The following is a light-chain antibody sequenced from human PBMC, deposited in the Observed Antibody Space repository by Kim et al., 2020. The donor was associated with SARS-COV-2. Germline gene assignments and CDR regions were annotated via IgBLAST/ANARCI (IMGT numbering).Light chain of an antibody. J-gene: IGLJ3*02. V-gene: IGLV6-57*01. Sequence: GTIARTPSGGGVASKYVEWYQQSPASPPATVIYEDNERPSGVPDRFSGSIDSSSNAASLTISGLKTEDEADYYCQSYDSINHELVFGGGTKVTVL. CDR3: QSYDSINHELV. CDR2: EDN. CDR1: GGGVASKY.